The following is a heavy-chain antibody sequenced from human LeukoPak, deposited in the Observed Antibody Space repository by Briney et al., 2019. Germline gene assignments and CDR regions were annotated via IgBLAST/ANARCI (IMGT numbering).Heavy chain of an antibody. V-gene: IGHV4-39*07. CDR1: GGSITSSSYY. J-gene: IGHJ5*02. CDR2: IYYTGST. D-gene: IGHD3-3*01. CDR3: ARADFYYDFWSGYYPRNWFDP. Sequence: SETLSLTCIVSGGSITSSSYYWGFIRQPSGKGLEWIGNIYYTGSTYYNPSLMSRVTISVDTSKNQFSLKLSSVTAADTAVYYCARADFYYDFWSGYYPRNWFDPWGQGTLVTVSS.